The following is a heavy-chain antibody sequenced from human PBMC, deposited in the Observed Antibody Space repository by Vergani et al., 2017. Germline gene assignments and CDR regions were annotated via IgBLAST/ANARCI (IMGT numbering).Heavy chain of an antibody. J-gene: IGHJ4*02. CDR3: TTDXPLYCSGGSCYGCY. V-gene: IGHV3-15*01. CDR2: IKSKTDGGTT. CDR1: GFTFSNAW. Sequence: EVQLVESGGGLVKPGGSLRLSCAASGFTFSNAWMSWVRQAPGKGLEWVGRIKSKTDGGTTDYAAPVKGRFTISRDDSKNTLYLQMNSLKTEDTAVYYCTTDXPLYCSGGSCYGCYWGQGTLVTVSS. D-gene: IGHD2-15*01.